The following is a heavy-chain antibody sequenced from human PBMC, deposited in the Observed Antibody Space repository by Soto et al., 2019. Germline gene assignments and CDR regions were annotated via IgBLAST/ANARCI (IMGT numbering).Heavy chain of an antibody. J-gene: IGHJ4*02. V-gene: IGHV1-18*04. CDR1: GYMFTTYG. CDR3: AGTGGGMAARHLEY. Sequence: QVQLVQSGGEVKKPGASVEVSCRTSGYMFTTYGMSWVRQAPGQGLEWMAWISAYNGNKKYAQKFQGRGTMDTGNSARKVSLETPNLPSGDPGPFFFAGTGGGMAARHLEYWGQGTLVTVSS. D-gene: IGHD6-6*01. CDR2: ISAYNGNK.